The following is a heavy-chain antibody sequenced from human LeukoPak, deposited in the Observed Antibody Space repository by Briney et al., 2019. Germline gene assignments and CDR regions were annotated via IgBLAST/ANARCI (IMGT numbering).Heavy chain of an antibody. V-gene: IGHV4-39*07. CDR2: IYYSGST. CDR3: ARELAAAGTRYAFDI. CDR1: GGSISSSSYY. D-gene: IGHD6-13*01. Sequence: SETLSLTCTVSGGSISSSSYYWGWIRQPPGKGLEWIGSIYYSGSTYYNPSLKSRLTISVDTSKNQFSLKLSSVTAADTAVYYCARELAAAGTRYAFDIWGQGTMVTVSS. J-gene: IGHJ3*02.